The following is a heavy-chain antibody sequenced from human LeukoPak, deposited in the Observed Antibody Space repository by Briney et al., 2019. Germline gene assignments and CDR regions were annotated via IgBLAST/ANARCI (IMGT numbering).Heavy chain of an antibody. CDR2: IYYSGNT. V-gene: IGHV4-39*07. D-gene: IGHD2-2*01. CDR3: ARDVVAARGSFDY. Sequence: SETLSLTCSVSGGSISSSAYYWGWIRQPPGQGLEWIGSIYYSGNTYYNPSLKSPVTISIDTSKNQFSLRLRSVTAADTAVYYCARDVVAARGSFDYWGQGTLVTVSS. CDR1: GGSISSSAYY. J-gene: IGHJ4*02.